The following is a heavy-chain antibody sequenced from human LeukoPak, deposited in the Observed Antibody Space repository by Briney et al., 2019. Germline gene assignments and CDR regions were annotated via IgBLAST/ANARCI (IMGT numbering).Heavy chain of an antibody. J-gene: IGHJ4*02. D-gene: IGHD3-22*01. Sequence: PGGSLRLSCAASGFTFSSYAMHWVRQAPGKGLEWVAVISYDGSNKYYADSVKGRFTISRDNSKNTLYLQMNSLRAEDTAVYYCHSSGYYSPATDYWGQGTLVTVSS. CDR1: GFTFSSYA. V-gene: IGHV3-30*04. CDR3: HSSGYYSPATDY. CDR2: ISYDGSNK.